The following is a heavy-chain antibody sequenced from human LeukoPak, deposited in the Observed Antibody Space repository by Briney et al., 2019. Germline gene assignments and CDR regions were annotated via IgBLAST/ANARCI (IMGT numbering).Heavy chain of an antibody. V-gene: IGHV3-49*04. D-gene: IGHD5-24*01. CDR2: IRSKAYGGTT. J-gene: IGHJ6*02. CDR3: TRDDGYNLDYYYYGMDV. CDR1: GFTFGVYA. Sequence: GGSLRLSCTASGFTFGVYAMSWVRQAPGKGLEWVGFIRSKAYGGTTEYAASVKGRFTISRDDSKSIAYLQMNSLKTEDTAVYYCTRDDGYNLDYYYYGMDVWGQGTTVTVSS.